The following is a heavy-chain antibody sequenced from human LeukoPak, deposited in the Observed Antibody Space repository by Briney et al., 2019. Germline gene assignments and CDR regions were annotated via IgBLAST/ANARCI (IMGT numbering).Heavy chain of an antibody. Sequence: GESLKISCKASGYSFTNYWIGWVRQMPGKGLEWMGIIYPDDSNTRYSPSFQGQVTISADKSISTAYLQWSSLKASDAAMYYCARHYYDILTGSSWFDPWGQGTLVTVSS. CDR3: ARHYYDILTGSSWFDP. J-gene: IGHJ5*02. V-gene: IGHV5-51*01. CDR2: IYPDDSNT. D-gene: IGHD3-9*01. CDR1: GYSFTNYW.